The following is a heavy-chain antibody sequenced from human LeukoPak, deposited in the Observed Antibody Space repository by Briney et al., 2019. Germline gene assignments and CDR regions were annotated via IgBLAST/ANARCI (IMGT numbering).Heavy chain of an antibody. J-gene: IGHJ4*02. D-gene: IGHD1-20*01. CDR3: ARGNTWNYFDY. Sequence: GGSLRLSCAASGFTVISNYMSWVRQAPGQGLGWVSVLYAGGGTYYTDSVKGRFTISRDDSKNTLYLQMNSLRAEDTAVYYCARGNTWNYFDYWGQGTLVTVSS. CDR2: LYAGGGT. CDR1: GFTVISNY. V-gene: IGHV3-66*01.